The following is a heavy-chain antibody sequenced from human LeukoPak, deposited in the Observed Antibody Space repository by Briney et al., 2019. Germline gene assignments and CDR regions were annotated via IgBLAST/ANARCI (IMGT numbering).Heavy chain of an antibody. V-gene: IGHV3-66*01. D-gene: IGHD3-22*01. CDR2: IYSGGST. J-gene: IGHJ4*02. Sequence: GGSLRLSCAASGFTVSSNYMSWVRQAPGKGLEWVSVIYSGGSTYYADSVKGRFTISRDNSKNTLYLQMNSLRAEDTAVYYCARDRGYYYDSSGAPGFDYWGQGTLVTVSS. CDR3: ARDRGYYYDSSGAPGFDY. CDR1: GFTVSSNY.